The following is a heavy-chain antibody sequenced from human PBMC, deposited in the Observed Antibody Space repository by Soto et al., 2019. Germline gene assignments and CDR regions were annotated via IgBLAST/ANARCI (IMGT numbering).Heavy chain of an antibody. CDR3: AKDGGYSGYDLYAFDI. CDR1: GFTFSSYS. CDR2: ISSSSSTI. J-gene: IGHJ3*02. D-gene: IGHD5-12*01. Sequence: GGSLRLSCAASGFTFSSYSMNWVRQAPGKGLEWVSYISSSSSTIYYADSVKGRFTISRDNAKNSLYLQMNSLRAEDTAVYYCAKDGGYSGYDLYAFDIWGQGTMLTVSS. V-gene: IGHV3-48*01.